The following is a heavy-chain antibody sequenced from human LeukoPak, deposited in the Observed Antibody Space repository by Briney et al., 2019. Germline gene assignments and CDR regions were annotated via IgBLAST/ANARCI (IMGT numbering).Heavy chain of an antibody. CDR2: INPSGGST. J-gene: IGHJ3*02. Sequence: ASVKVSCKASGHTFTSYYMHWVRQAPGQGLEWMGIINPSGGSTSYAQKFQGRVTMTRDMSTSTVYMELSSLRSEDTAVYYCARGMVRGVIGGGAFDIWGQGTMVTVSS. CDR1: GHTFTSYY. CDR3: ARGMVRGVIGGGAFDI. V-gene: IGHV1-46*01. D-gene: IGHD3-10*01.